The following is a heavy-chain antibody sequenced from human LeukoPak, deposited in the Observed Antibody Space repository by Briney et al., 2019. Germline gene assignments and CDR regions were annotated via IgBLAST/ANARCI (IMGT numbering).Heavy chain of an antibody. V-gene: IGHV1-2*06. CDR1: GYTFTGYY. CDR2: INPNSGGT. Sequence: ASVKVSCKTSGYTFTGYYIHWVRQAPGQGLEWMGRINPNSGGTNYAQKFQGRVTMTRDTSITTAYMELSRLRSEDTAVYYCARDLGGDSSSYYSFDYWGQGTLVTVSS. J-gene: IGHJ4*02. CDR3: ARDLGGDSSSYYSFDY. D-gene: IGHD6-6*01.